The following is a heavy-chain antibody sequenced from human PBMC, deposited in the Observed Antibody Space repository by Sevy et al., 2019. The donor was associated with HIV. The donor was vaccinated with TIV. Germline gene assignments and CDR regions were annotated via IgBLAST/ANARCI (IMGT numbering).Heavy chain of an antibody. D-gene: IGHD2-2*01. CDR3: AKDLLIVVGEGMDV. Sequence: GGSLRLSCAGSGFTFSSYAMNWVRQAPGKGIEWVSAISGNGGSTFYADSVKGRFSISRDNSKNTLYLQMNSLRAEDTAIYYCAKDLLIVVGEGMDVWGQGTTVTVSS. V-gene: IGHV3-23*01. CDR2: ISGNGGST. J-gene: IGHJ6*02. CDR1: GFTFSSYA.